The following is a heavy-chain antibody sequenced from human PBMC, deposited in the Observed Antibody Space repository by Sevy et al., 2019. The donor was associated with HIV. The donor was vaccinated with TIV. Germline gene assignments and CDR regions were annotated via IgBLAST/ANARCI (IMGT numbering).Heavy chain of an antibody. J-gene: IGHJ6*02. D-gene: IGHD3-3*01. Sequence: ASVKVSCKASGYTFTSYGISWVRQAPGQGLEWMGWISAYNGNKNYAQKLQGRATMTTDTSTSAAYMELRSLRSDDTGVDYCAGDSSHLRFLEWLDYYYYGMDVWGQGTTVTVSS. CDR2: ISAYNGNK. CDR1: GYTFTSYG. V-gene: IGHV1-18*01. CDR3: AGDSSHLRFLEWLDYYYYGMDV.